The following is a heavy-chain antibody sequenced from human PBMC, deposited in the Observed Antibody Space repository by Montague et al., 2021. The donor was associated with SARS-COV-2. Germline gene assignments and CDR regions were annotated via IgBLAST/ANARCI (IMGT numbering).Heavy chain of an antibody. J-gene: IGHJ3*02. CDR2: DHYTGTT. CDR1: GGSITVSRYD. D-gene: IGHD1-1*01. Sequence: SETLSLTCTVSGGSITVSRYDWGWIRQPPGKGLEWIGSDHYTGTTSCNASLKIRLTISVDTSENQFSLKMTSVTASDTAVYYCARHRANAGSFDIWGQGTMVTVSS. V-gene: IGHV4-39*01. CDR3: ARHRANAGSFDI.